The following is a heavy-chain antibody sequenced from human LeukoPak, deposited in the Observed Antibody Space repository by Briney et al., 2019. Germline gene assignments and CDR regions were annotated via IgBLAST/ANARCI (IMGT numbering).Heavy chain of an antibody. V-gene: IGHV1-2*02. CDR2: INPNSGGT. CDR3: ARALYSSSSRFDY. Sequence: ASVTVSCKASGYTFTGYYMHWVRQAPGQGLEWMGWINPNSGGTNYAQKFQGRVTMTRDTSISTAYMELSRLRSDDTAVYYCARALYSSSSRFDYWGQGTLVTVSS. CDR1: GYTFTGYY. J-gene: IGHJ4*02. D-gene: IGHD6-6*01.